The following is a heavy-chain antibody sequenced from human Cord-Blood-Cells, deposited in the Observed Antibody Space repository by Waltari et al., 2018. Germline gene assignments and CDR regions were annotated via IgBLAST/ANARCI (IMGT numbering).Heavy chain of an antibody. CDR2: MNPNSGNT. V-gene: IGHV1-8*01. J-gene: IGHJ6*02. Sequence: AEVKKPGASVKVSCKASGYTFTSYDINWVRQATGQGLEWMGWMNPNSGNTGYAQKFQGRVTMTRNTSISTAYMELSSLRSEDTAVYYCARMTTVTTFPHLIYYYYGMDVWGQGTTVTVSS. CDR1: GYTFTSYD. CDR3: ARMTTVTTFPHLIYYYYGMDV. D-gene: IGHD4-17*01.